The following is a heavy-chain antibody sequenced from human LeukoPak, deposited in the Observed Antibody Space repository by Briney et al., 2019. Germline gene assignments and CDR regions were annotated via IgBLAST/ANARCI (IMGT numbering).Heavy chain of an antibody. D-gene: IGHD5-12*01. V-gene: IGHV3-73*01. Sequence: GGSLRLSCAASGFTFSRYDMHWVRQASGKGLEWVGRIRSKANSYATAYAASVKGRFTISRDDSKNTAYLQMNSLKTEDTAVYYCTSHIVATRYFDYWGQGTLVTVSS. CDR2: IRSKANSYAT. J-gene: IGHJ4*02. CDR1: GFTFSRYD. CDR3: TSHIVATRYFDY.